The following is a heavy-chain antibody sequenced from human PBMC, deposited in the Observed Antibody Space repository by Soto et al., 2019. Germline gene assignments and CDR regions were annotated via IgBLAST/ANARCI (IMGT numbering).Heavy chain of an antibody. CDR1: GGTFSSYA. D-gene: IGHD3-22*01. Sequence: QVQLVQSGAEVKKPGSSVKVSCKASGGTFSSYAISWVRQAPGQGLEWMGGIIPSFGTANYAQKFQGRVTITADESTSTAYMELSRLRSEDTAVYYCARGAYDSSGYQYYFDYWGQGTLVTVSS. CDR3: ARGAYDSSGYQYYFDY. CDR2: IIPSFGTA. V-gene: IGHV1-69*01. J-gene: IGHJ4*02.